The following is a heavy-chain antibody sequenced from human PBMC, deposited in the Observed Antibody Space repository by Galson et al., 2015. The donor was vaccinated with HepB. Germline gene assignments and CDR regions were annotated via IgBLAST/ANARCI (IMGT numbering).Heavy chain of an antibody. J-gene: IGHJ6*03. CDR2: ISGSGGST. CDR1: GFTFSSYA. D-gene: IGHD3-3*01. CDR3: AKAGDFWSGYPPRGDYYYMDV. V-gene: IGHV3-23*01. Sequence: SLRLSCAASGFTFSSYAMSWVRQAPGKGLEWVSGISGSGGSTYYADSVKGRFTISRDNSKNTLYLQMNSLRAEDTAVYYCAKAGDFWSGYPPRGDYYYMDVWGKGTTVTVSS.